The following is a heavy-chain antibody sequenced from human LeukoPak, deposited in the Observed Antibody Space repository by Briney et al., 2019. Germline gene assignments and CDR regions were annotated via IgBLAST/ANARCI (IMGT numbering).Heavy chain of an antibody. CDR3: ASWGTGFDF. CDR1: GDSISSYY. Sequence: SETLSLTCTVSGDSISSYYWSWIRQPPGKGLEWIGYIYTSGSTNYNPSLKSRVTISVDTSKNQFSLKLSSVTAADTAVYYCASWGTGFDFWGQGTLVTVSS. CDR2: IYTSGST. D-gene: IGHD7-27*01. V-gene: IGHV4-4*09. J-gene: IGHJ4*02.